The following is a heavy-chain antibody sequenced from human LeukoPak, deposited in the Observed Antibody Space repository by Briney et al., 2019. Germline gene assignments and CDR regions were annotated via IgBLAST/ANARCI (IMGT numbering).Heavy chain of an antibody. J-gene: IGHJ4*02. V-gene: IGHV3-33*06. CDR3: AKDRLPLGELSLFDY. Sequence: GGSLRLSCAASGFTFSSYGMHWVRQAPGKGLEWVAVIWYDGNNKYYAESVKGRFTISRDISKNALYLQMNSLRAEDTAVYYCAKDRLPLGELSLFDYWGQGTLVTVSS. CDR1: GFTFSSYG. CDR2: IWYDGNNK. D-gene: IGHD3-16*02.